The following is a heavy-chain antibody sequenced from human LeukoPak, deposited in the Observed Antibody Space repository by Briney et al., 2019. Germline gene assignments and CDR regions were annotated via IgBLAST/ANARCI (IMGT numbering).Heavy chain of an antibody. J-gene: IGHJ4*02. D-gene: IGHD5-18*01. V-gene: IGHV3-30-3*01. Sequence: GGSLRLSCAASGFTFSSYAMHWVRQAPGKGLEWVAVISHDGSNKYYADSVKGRFTISRDNSKNTLYLQMNSLRAEDTAVYYCARDRVQLWPVYYFDYWGQGTLVTVSS. CDR2: ISHDGSNK. CDR3: ARDRVQLWPVYYFDY. CDR1: GFTFSSYA.